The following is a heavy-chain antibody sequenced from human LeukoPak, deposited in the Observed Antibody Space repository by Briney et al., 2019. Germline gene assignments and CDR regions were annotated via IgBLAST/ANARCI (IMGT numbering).Heavy chain of an antibody. Sequence: GGSLRLSCAASGFTFSDYYMSWIRQAPGKGREWVSYISSSGSTIYYADSVKGRFTISRDNAKNSLYLQMNSLRAEDTAVYYCARDKAYSSGWYSHWGQGTLVTVSS. J-gene: IGHJ4*02. CDR2: ISSSGSTI. D-gene: IGHD6-19*01. CDR3: ARDKAYSSGWYSH. CDR1: GFTFSDYY. V-gene: IGHV3-11*04.